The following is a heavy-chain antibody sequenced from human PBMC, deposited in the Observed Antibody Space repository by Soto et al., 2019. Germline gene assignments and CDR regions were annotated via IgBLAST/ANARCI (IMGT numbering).Heavy chain of an antibody. CDR3: ARDTITMVRGVTNWFDP. CDR2: ISAYNGNT. J-gene: IGHJ5*02. Sequence: QVQLVQSGAEVKKPGASVKVSCKASGYTFTSYGXSWXRXXXXXXXXXXXWISAYNGNTNYAQKLQGRVTMTTDTSTSTAYMELRSLRSDDTAVYYCARDTITMVRGVTNWFDPWGQGTLVTVSS. CDR1: GYTFTSYG. D-gene: IGHD3-10*01. V-gene: IGHV1-18*01.